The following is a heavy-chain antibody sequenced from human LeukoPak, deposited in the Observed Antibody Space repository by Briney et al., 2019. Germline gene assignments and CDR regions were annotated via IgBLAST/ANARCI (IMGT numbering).Heavy chain of an antibody. Sequence: SQTLSLTCTVSGGSISSGSYYWSWIRQPAGKGLEWIGRIYTSGSTNYNPSLKSRVTISVDTSKNQFSLKLSSVTAADTAVYYCASHGLSSGWDPPIDYWGQGTLVTVSS. D-gene: IGHD6-19*01. CDR3: ASHGLSSGWDPPIDY. CDR1: GGSISSGSYY. V-gene: IGHV4-61*02. J-gene: IGHJ4*02. CDR2: IYTSGST.